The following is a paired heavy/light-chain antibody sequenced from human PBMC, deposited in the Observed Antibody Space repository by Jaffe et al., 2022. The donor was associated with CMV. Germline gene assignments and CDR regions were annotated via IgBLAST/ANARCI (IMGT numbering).Light chain of an antibody. CDR2: LGS. V-gene: IGKV2-28*01. Sequence: VMTQSPLSLPVTPGEPASISCRASQSLLHSNGYNYLDWYLQRPGQSPQLLIYLGSNRASGVPDRFSGSGSGTDFTLRISRVEAEDVGVYYCMQALRTTTFGGGTKVEI. CDR3: MQALRTTT. CDR1: QSLLHSNGYNY. J-gene: IGKJ4*01.
Heavy chain of an antibody. Sequence: QVQLQESGPGLVKPSETLSLTCTVSGDSISNYYWSWIRQSPGKGLEWIGYLYYTGSTNYNPSLKSRLTMSVDTSKKHFSLKLSSVTAADTAVYYCARIRTLADRPTYYYGMDVWGQGTTVTVSS. V-gene: IGHV4-59*01. CDR1: GDSISNYY. CDR3: ARIRTLADRPTYYYGMDV. CDR2: LYYTGST. D-gene: IGHD6-6*01. J-gene: IGHJ6*02.